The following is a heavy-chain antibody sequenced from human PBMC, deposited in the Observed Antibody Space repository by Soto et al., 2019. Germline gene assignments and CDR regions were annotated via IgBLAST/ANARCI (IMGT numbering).Heavy chain of an antibody. D-gene: IGHD5-18*01. J-gene: IGHJ4*02. V-gene: IGHV3-33*01. Sequence: QVQLVESGGGVVQPGRSLRLSCAASGFTFSSYGMHWVRQAPGKGLEWVAVIWYDGSNKYYADSVKGRFTISRDNSKNTLYLQMNSLRTEDTAVYYCARGSRGDSYGEFDYWGQGTLVTVSS. CDR1: GFTFSSYG. CDR2: IWYDGSNK. CDR3: ARGSRGDSYGEFDY.